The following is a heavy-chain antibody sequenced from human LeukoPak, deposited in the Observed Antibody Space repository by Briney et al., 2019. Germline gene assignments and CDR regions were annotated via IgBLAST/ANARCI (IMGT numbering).Heavy chain of an antibody. Sequence: GGSLRLSCAASGFTFSDYYMSWIRQAPGKGLEWISSIVGDSNRIYYADSAKGRFTVSRDNAKNSLYLQMSSLRDEDTAVYYCVREARLGISGTSSAFDIWGQGTMVTVSS. CDR2: IVGDSNRI. D-gene: IGHD1-20*01. CDR1: GFTFSDYY. J-gene: IGHJ3*02. V-gene: IGHV3-11*01. CDR3: VREARLGISGTSSAFDI.